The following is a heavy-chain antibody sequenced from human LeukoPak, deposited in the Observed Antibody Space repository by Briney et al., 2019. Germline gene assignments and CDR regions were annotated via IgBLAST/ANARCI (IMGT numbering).Heavy chain of an antibody. J-gene: IGHJ4*02. CDR3: VKDLDFRADC. Sequence: GGSLRLSCAASGFIFRSYGMHWVRQTPGRGLVWVARINTDGTIIDYADSVQGRFTISRDNAKNTLYLQMNSLRAEDTALYYCVKDLDFRADCWGQGTLVTVSS. CDR2: INTDGTII. V-gene: IGHV3-74*01. D-gene: IGHD2/OR15-2a*01. CDR1: GFIFRSYG.